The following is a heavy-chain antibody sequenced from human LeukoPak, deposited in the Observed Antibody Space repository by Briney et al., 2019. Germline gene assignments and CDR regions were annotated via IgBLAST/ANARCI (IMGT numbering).Heavy chain of an antibody. Sequence: SETLPLTCAVYGGSFSGYYWSWIRQPPGKGLEWIGEINHSGSTNYNPSLKSRVTISVDTSKNQFSLKLSSVTAADTAVYYCARGSSDIVVVPAARNFDYWGQGTLVTVSS. J-gene: IGHJ4*02. CDR3: ARGSSDIVVVPAARNFDY. D-gene: IGHD2-2*01. CDR2: INHSGST. V-gene: IGHV4-34*01. CDR1: GGSFSGYY.